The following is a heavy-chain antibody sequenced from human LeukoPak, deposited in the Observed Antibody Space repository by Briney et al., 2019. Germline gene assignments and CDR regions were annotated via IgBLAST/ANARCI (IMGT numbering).Heavy chain of an antibody. Sequence: GASVKVSCKASGYTFTGYYMHWVRQAPGQGLEWMGWINPNSGGTNYAQKFQGRVTMTRDTSISTAYMELSSLRSEDTAVYYCARKSGYVKGGYFDYWGQGTLVTVSS. V-gene: IGHV1-2*02. D-gene: IGHD5-12*01. CDR1: GYTFTGYY. CDR2: INPNSGGT. CDR3: ARKSGYVKGGYFDY. J-gene: IGHJ4*02.